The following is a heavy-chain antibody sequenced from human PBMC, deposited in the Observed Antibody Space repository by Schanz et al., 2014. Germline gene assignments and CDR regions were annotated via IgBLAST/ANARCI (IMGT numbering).Heavy chain of an antibody. Sequence: EVELVESGGGLVQPGGSLRLSCSASGFTFSIYAMHWVRQAPGKGLEWVSAMNESHSTIYYADSVRGRFTISRDNAKNTLYLQMNSLRAEDTAVYYCARPALWFGDNCFDPWGQGTLVTVSS. CDR3: ARPALWFGDNCFDP. CDR1: GFTFSIYA. J-gene: IGHJ5*02. D-gene: IGHD3-10*01. CDR2: MNESHSTI. V-gene: IGHV3-23*04.